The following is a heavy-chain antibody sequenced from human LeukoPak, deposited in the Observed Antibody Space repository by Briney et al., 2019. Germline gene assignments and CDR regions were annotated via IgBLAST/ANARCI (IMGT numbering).Heavy chain of an antibody. V-gene: IGHV3-7*01. CDR2: IKEDGSEK. J-gene: IGHJ6*03. Sequence: QPGGSLRLSCAASGFTFSSYWMSWVRQAPGKGLEWVANIKEDGSEKNYVDSVKGRLTISRDNAKNSLYLQMNSLRAEDTAVYYCARDYYRRKWFGEKIRGYGYYYMDVWGKGTTVTISS. CDR3: ARDYYRRKWFGEKIRGYGYYYMDV. CDR1: GFTFSSYW. D-gene: IGHD3-10*01.